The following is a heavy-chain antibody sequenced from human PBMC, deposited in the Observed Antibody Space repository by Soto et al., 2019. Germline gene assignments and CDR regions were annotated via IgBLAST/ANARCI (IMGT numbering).Heavy chain of an antibody. Sequence: PGGSLRLSCAVSGIPFSDYEMNWVRQTPGKGLEWVSYISGSGSTMAYADSVKGRFTISRDNAKNSLYLQMNSLRAEDTAVYYCAKLLFRNWDQTIDYWGQGTLVTVSS. D-gene: IGHD1-1*01. V-gene: IGHV3-48*03. CDR2: ISGSGSTM. J-gene: IGHJ4*02. CDR1: GIPFSDYE. CDR3: AKLLFRNWDQTIDY.